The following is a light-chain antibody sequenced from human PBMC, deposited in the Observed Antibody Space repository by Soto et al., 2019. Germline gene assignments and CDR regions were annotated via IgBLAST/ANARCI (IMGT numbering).Light chain of an antibody. CDR1: QSISSW. Sequence: DIQMTQSPSTQSASVGDRVTITCRASQSISSWLAWYQQKPGKAPKLLIYKASSLESGVPSRFSGSGSGTGFTLTFSSLQPYDFATYYCQQYNSHPSFGGGTKVEIK. J-gene: IGKJ4*01. CDR3: QQYNSHPS. V-gene: IGKV1-5*03. CDR2: KAS.